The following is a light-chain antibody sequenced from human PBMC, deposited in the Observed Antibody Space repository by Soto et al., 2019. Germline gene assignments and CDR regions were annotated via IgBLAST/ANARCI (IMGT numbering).Light chain of an antibody. CDR3: GSYTSSNTLV. J-gene: IGLJ1*01. Sequence: QSVLTQPASVSGSPGQSITISCTGTSSDVGGYNYVSWYQQHPGKASKLLIYEVTYRPSGVSNRFSGSKSGNTASLTISGRQAEDEADYFCGSYTSSNTLVFGTGTKVTVL. V-gene: IGLV2-14*03. CDR1: SSDVGGYNY. CDR2: EVT.